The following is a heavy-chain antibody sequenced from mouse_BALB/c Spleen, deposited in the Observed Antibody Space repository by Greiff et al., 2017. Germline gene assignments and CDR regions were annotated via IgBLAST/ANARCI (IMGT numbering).Heavy chain of an antibody. V-gene: IGHV1-80*01. J-gene: IGHJ4*01. CDR2: IYPGDGDT. CDR1: GYAFSSYW. CDR3: ARYGGRGYAMDY. Sequence: QVQLKQSGAELVRPGSSVKISCKASGYAFSSYWMNWVKQRPGQGLEWIGQIYPGDGDTNYNGKFKGKATLTADKSSSTAYMQLSSLTSEDSAVYFCARYGGRGYAMDYWGQGTSVTVSS. D-gene: IGHD1-1*02.